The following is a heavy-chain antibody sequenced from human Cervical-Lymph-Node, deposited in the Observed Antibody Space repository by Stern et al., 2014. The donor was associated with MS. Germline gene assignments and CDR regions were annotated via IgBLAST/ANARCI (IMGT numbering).Heavy chain of an antibody. D-gene: IGHD3/OR15-3a*01. CDR2: ISSSGTTI. CDR1: EFNFGDYY. CDR3: ASSDFWTGYYTGMLDP. Sequence: VQLVESGGGLVKPGGSLRLSCAASEFNFGDYYMTWIRQAPGKGLEWVSYISSSGTTIHYADSVKGRFTISRDNAKNSLYLQMNSLRVEDTAVYYCASSDFWTGYYTGMLDPWGQGTLVTVSS. J-gene: IGHJ5*02. V-gene: IGHV3-11*01.